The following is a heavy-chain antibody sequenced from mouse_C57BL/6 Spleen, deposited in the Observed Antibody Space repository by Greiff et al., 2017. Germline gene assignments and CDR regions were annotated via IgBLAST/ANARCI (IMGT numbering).Heavy chain of an antibody. CDR2: ILPGSGST. CDR3: SSPYSNNRFYFDY. D-gene: IGHD2-5*01. CDR1: GYTFTGYW. Sequence: VQLQQSGAELMKPGASVKLSCKATGYTFTGYWIEWVKQRPGHGLEWIGEILPGSGSTNYNEQFKGKATFTAENSSNTAYMQLSSLTTEDSAIYYCSSPYSNNRFYFDYWGQGTTLTVSS. J-gene: IGHJ2*01. V-gene: IGHV1-9*01.